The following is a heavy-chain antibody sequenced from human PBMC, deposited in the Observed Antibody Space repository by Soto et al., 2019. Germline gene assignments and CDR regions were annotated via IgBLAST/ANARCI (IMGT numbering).Heavy chain of an antibody. CDR3: ARVAAADDF. J-gene: IGHJ4*02. Sequence: EVQLVESGGGLVQPGGSLRLSCVASGFTFSSYEMNWVRQAPGKGLEWVSYISSSASTIFYADSVKGRFTISRDNAKNSLYLQMNSLRAEDTAVDYCARVAAADDFWGQGTLVTVSS. CDR1: GFTFSSYE. V-gene: IGHV3-48*03. CDR2: ISSSASTI. D-gene: IGHD6-13*01.